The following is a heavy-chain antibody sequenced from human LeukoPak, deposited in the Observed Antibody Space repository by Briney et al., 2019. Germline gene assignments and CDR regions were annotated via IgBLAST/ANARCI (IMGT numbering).Heavy chain of an antibody. CDR3: ARNAGVGATGGGEVDY. Sequence: PGGSLRLSCAASGFTFSSYSMNWVRQAPGKGLEWVSYISSSSSTIYYADSVKGRFTISRDNAKNSLYLQMNSLRAEDTAVYYCARNAGVGATGGGEVDYWGQGTLVTVSS. D-gene: IGHD1-26*01. CDR2: ISSSSSTI. CDR1: GFTFSSYS. J-gene: IGHJ4*02. V-gene: IGHV3-48*01.